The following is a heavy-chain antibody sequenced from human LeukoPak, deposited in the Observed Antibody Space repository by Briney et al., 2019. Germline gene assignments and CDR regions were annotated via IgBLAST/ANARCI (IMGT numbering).Heavy chain of an antibody. D-gene: IGHD6-13*01. CDR1: GGSISSYY. CDR2: IYYSGST. CDR3: ARVRAAAGTAHPLYYGMDV. Sequence: SETLSLTCTVSGGSISSYYWSWVRQPPGKGLEWIGYIYYSGSTNYNPSLKSRVTISVDTSKNQSSLKLSSVTAADTAVYYCARVRAAAGTAHPLYYGMDVWGQGTTVTVPS. V-gene: IGHV4-59*01. J-gene: IGHJ6*02.